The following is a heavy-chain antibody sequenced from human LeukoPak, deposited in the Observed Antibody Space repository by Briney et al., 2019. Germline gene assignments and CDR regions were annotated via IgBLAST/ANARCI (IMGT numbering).Heavy chain of an antibody. D-gene: IGHD5-18*01. Sequence: ASVKVSCKASGYTFTSYDINWVRQATGQGLEWMGWMNPNSGNTGYAQKFQGRVTMTRNTSISTAYMELSSLRSEDTVVYYCARDSLNNYYYYYYMEVWGKGTTVTVSS. CDR2: MNPNSGNT. V-gene: IGHV1-8*01. CDR1: GYTFTSYD. J-gene: IGHJ6*03. CDR3: ARDSLNNYYYYYYMEV.